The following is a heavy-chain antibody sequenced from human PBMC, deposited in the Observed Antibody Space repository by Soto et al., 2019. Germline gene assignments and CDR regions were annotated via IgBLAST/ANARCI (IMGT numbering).Heavy chain of an antibody. V-gene: IGHV1-8*01. D-gene: IGHD3-3*01. CDR3: ARGRFAIFGVVRVGSNWFDP. CDR2: MNPNSGNT. J-gene: IGHJ5*02. CDR1: GYTFTSYD. Sequence: QVQLVQSGAEVKKPGASVKVSCKASGYTFTSYDINWVRQATGQGLEWMGWMNPNSGNTGYAQKFQGRVTMTRNTSISTAYMELSSLRSEDTAVYYCARGRFAIFGVVRVGSNWFDPWGQGTLVTVSS.